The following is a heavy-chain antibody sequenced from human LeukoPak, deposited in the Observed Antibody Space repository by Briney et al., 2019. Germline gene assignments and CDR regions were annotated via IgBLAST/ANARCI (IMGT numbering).Heavy chain of an antibody. Sequence: SQTLSLTCAISGDSVSSNSAAWNWIRQSPSRGLEWLGRTYYRSKWYNDYAVSVKSRITINPDTSKNQFSLQLNSVTPEDTAVYYCARGQGLRFLEWLSPPYYFDYWGQGTLVTVSS. J-gene: IGHJ4*02. V-gene: IGHV6-1*01. CDR2: TYYRSKWYN. D-gene: IGHD3-3*01. CDR1: GDSVSSNSAA. CDR3: ARGQGLRFLEWLSPPYYFDY.